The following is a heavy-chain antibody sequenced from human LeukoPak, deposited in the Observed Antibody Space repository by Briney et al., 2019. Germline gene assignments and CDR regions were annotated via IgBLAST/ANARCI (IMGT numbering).Heavy chain of an antibody. J-gene: IGHJ5*02. CDR1: GFTFSSYA. CDR3: ARPQARTFDP. Sequence: GSLRLSCAASGFTFSSYAMSWIRQPPGKGLEWIGGINHSGSTNYNPSLKSRVTISVDTSKNQFSLKLSSVTAADTAVYYCARPQARTFDPWGQGTLVTVSS. CDR2: INHSGST. D-gene: IGHD6-6*01. V-gene: IGHV4-34*01.